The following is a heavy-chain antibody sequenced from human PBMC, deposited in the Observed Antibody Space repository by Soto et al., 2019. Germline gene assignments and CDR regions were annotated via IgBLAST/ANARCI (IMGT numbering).Heavy chain of an antibody. J-gene: IGHJ4*02. Sequence: QVQLVQSGAEVKKPGASVKVSCKASGYTFTSYDINWVRQATGHGLEWMGWMNPNSGNTGYAQKFQGRVTMTRNTAISTAYMELSSLRSEDTAVYYCARGGPELLLGFGEASPYYFDYWGQGTLVTVSS. D-gene: IGHD3-10*01. CDR2: MNPNSGNT. CDR1: GYTFTSYD. V-gene: IGHV1-8*01. CDR3: ARGGPELLLGFGEASPYYFDY.